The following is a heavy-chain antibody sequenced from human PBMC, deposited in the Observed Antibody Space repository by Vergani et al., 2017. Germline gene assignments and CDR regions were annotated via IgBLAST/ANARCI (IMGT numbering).Heavy chain of an antibody. V-gene: IGHV5-51*01. D-gene: IGHD6-19*01. CDR2: IYPGDSDT. Sequence: EVQLVQSGAEVKKPGESLKISCKGSGYSFTSYWIGWVRQMPGKGLEWMGIIYPGDSDTRYSPSFQGQVTTSADKSISTAYLQWSSLKASDTAMYYCARMDSSPRSPYYYYYYMDVWGKGTTVTVSS. CDR3: ARMDSSPRSPYYYYYYMDV. CDR1: GYSFTSYW. J-gene: IGHJ6*03.